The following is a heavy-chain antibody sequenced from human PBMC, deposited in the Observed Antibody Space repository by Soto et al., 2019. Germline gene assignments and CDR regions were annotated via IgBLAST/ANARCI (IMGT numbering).Heavy chain of an antibody. CDR2: ISYDGSNK. CDR1: GFTFSSYG. J-gene: IGHJ6*02. CDR3: AKVVGPIKPAADLYGMDV. D-gene: IGHD6-13*01. V-gene: IGHV3-30*18. Sequence: GGSLRLSCAASGFTFSSYGMHWVRQAPGKGLEWVAVISYDGSNKYYADSVKGRFTISRDNSKNTLYLQMNSLRAEDTAVYYCAKVVGPIKPAADLYGMDVWGQGTTVTVSS.